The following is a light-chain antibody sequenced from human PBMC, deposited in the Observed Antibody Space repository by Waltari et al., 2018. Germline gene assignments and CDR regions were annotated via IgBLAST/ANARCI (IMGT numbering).Light chain of an antibody. CDR2: DVN. CDR3: SSYTTSVTRV. V-gene: IGLV2-14*01. Sequence: QSAPTQPASVSGSPGPSLTISCTGTGSDVGRYAFVSWYQQSPGKAPKLMIYDVNKRPSEISTRFSGSKSGNTASLTISGLQAEDEADYYCSSYTTSVTRVFGGGTKLTVL. J-gene: IGLJ3*02. CDR1: GSDVGRYAF.